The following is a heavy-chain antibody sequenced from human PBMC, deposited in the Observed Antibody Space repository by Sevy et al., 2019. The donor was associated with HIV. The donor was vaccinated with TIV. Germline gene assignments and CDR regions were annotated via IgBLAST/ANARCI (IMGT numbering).Heavy chain of an antibody. J-gene: IGHJ6*02. D-gene: IGHD3-22*01. Sequence: GGSLRLSCAVSGFTFNTYNMNWVRQAPGKGLEWVSYISYTSTTIYYADSVRGRFTISRDNAKNTLNLQMNSLRDEDTAVYYCASSDATSRFGYYYFAMDFWGQGTSVTVSS. CDR3: ASSDATSRFGYYYFAMDF. CDR1: GFTFNTYN. V-gene: IGHV3-48*02. CDR2: ISYTSTTI.